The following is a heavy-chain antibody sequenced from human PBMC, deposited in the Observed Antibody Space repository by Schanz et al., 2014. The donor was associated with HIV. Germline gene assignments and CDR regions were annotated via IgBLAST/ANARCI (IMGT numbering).Heavy chain of an antibody. CDR1: GFTFSSYG. D-gene: IGHD4-17*01. CDR2: IWFDGSNK. Sequence: QVQLVESGGGVVQPGRSLRLSCAASGFTFSSYGMHWVRQVPGKGLEWVAVIWFDGSNKYYGDSVKGRFTIARDNSKNTLYLQMNRLRPEDTAVYYCARIYGGNPSYYGMDVWGQGTTVTVSS. V-gene: IGHV3-33*01. CDR3: ARIYGGNPSYYGMDV. J-gene: IGHJ6*02.